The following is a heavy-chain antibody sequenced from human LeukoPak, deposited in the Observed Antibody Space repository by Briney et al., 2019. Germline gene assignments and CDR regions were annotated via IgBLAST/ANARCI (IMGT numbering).Heavy chain of an antibody. D-gene: IGHD1-1*01. CDR1: GGSTSSSSYY. J-gene: IGHJ5*02. Sequence: NPSETLSLTCTVSGGSTSSSSYYWGWIRQPPGKGLEWIGSIYYSGSTYHNPSLRSRVSISVHTSKNQFSLKLTSVTAADTAVYYCARPVPSRLGWFDPWGQGTLVTVSS. V-gene: IGHV4-39*01. CDR3: ARPVPSRLGWFDP. CDR2: IYYSGST.